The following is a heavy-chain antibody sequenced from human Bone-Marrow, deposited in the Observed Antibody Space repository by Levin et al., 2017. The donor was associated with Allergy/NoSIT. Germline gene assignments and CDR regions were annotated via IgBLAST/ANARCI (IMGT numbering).Heavy chain of an antibody. Sequence: PGGSLRLSCAGSGFPFEKSWMSWVRQAPGRGLEWVASIRDDGGEERYSDSVEGRFTISRDNGWKFLYLHLNSLRVEDTAIYYCARDYAYNFFDKWGQGVLVAVPS. V-gene: IGHV3-7*03. D-gene: IGHD5-24*01. CDR1: GFPFEKSW. CDR2: IRDDGGEE. J-gene: IGHJ4*02. CDR3: ARDYAYNFFDK.